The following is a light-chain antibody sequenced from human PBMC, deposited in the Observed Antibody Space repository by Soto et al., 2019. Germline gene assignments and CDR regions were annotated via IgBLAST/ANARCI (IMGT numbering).Light chain of an antibody. CDR3: QPGSNWPLFN. J-gene: IGKJ2*01. CDR2: DTS. V-gene: IGKV3-11*01. CDR1: QSVSSY. Sequence: EIVLTQSPATVSLSPGERVTLSCRASQSVSSYLAWYQQKPGQPPRLLIYDTSDRATGVPARFTGSGSGTDFHLTISRLEPEDFGIYYWQPGSNWPLFNFGQGAKLEIK.